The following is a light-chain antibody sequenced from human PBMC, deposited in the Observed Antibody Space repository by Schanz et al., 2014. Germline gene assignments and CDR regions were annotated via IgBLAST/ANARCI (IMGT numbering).Light chain of an antibody. CDR3: QQRSNWPPG. CDR2: GAS. J-gene: IGKJ4*01. CDR1: QSVSSN. Sequence: EVVLTQSPATLSVSPGERATLSCRASQSVSSNLAWYQQKPGQAPRLLIYGASTRATGIPARFSGSGSGTEFTLTISSLEPEDFAVYYCQQRSNWPPGFGGGTKVEI. V-gene: IGKV3-11*01.